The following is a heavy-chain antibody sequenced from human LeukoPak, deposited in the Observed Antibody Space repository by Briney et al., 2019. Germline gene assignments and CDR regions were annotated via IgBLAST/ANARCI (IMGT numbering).Heavy chain of an antibody. Sequence: GGSLRLSCAASGFTVSSNYMSWVRQAPGKGLEWVSAISGSGGSTYYADSVKGRFTIFRDNSKNTLYLQMNSLRAEDTAVYYCATRPTQFDYWGQGTLVTVSS. J-gene: IGHJ4*02. CDR3: ATRPTQFDY. V-gene: IGHV3-23*01. CDR2: ISGSGGST. CDR1: GFTVSSNY.